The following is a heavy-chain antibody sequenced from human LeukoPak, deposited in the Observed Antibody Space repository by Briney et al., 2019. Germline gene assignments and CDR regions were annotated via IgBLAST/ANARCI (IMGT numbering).Heavy chain of an antibody. CDR1: GFTFSSYG. D-gene: IGHD3-10*01. V-gene: IGHV3-30*18. CDR3: AKTGTYYYGSGSPVPLYYFDY. CDR2: ISYDGSNK. J-gene: IGHJ4*02. Sequence: PGGSLRLSCAASGFTFSSYGMHWVRQAPGKGLEWVAVISYDGSNKYYADSVKGRFTISRDNSKNTLCLQMNSLRAEDTAVYYCAKTGTYYYGSGSPVPLYYFDYWGQGTLVTVSS.